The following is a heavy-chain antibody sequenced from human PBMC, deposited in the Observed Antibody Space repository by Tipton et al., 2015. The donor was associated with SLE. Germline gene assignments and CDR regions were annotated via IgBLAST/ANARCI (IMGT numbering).Heavy chain of an antibody. J-gene: IGHJ3*01. CDR1: GFSISTDYY. CDR3: AREGAAAGTDGFDF. CDR2: IYHSGST. Sequence: TLSLTCTVSGFSISTDYYWNWIRQPPGKGLEWIGSIYHSGSTYYNPSLKSRVTILDDTSKNQFSLRLSSVTAADTAVYYCAREGAAAGTDGFDFWGQGTKVTVSS. V-gene: IGHV4-38-2*02. D-gene: IGHD6-13*01.